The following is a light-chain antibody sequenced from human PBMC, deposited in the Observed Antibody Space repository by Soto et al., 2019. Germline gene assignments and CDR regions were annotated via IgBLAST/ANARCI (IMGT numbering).Light chain of an antibody. V-gene: IGKV3D-20*01. J-gene: IGKJ2*01. CDR2: GAS. Sequence: PGERATLSCGASQSVSINYLAWYQQKPGLAPRLLIYGASTRATGIPERFTGSGSGTDFTLTISRLEPEDFAAYYCQTYGSSPYIFGQGTKLEIK. CDR3: QTYGSSPYI. CDR1: QSVSINY.